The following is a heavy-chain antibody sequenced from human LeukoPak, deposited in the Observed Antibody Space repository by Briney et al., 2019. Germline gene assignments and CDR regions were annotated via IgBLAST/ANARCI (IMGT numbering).Heavy chain of an antibody. D-gene: IGHD5-12*01. Sequence: PGGSLRLSCVASGFSFNNYAMNWVRQAPGKGLEWVSLIIGSSGTTFYADSVKGRFTISRDKSKSTLYLQMNSLRAEDTAVHYCAKGAYDYIEIAYFDYWGQGSLVTVSS. CDR3: AKGAYDYIEIAYFDY. CDR2: IIGSSGTT. J-gene: IGHJ4*02. V-gene: IGHV3-23*01. CDR1: GFSFNNYA.